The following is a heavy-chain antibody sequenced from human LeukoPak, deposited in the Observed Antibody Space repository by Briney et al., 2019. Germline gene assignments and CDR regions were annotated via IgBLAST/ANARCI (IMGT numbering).Heavy chain of an antibody. D-gene: IGHD3-10*01. V-gene: IGHV3-7*04. CDR3: ARGFRGANWFDP. CDR1: GFTFSSYW. CDR2: IKQDSSER. Sequence: PGGSLRLSCAASGFTFSSYWMTWVRQAPGRGLEWVANIKQDSSERYYVDSVKGRFTISRDNANSSLYLQMNSLRGEDTAVYYCARGFRGANWFDPWGQGTLVTVSS. J-gene: IGHJ5*02.